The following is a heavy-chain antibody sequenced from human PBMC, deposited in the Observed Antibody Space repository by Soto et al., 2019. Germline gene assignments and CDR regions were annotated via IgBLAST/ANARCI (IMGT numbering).Heavy chain of an antibody. V-gene: IGHV1-69*13. CDR2: IIPFFNTS. Sequence: SVKVSCKASADTFSSYAISWVRLAPGQGLDWMGGIIPFFNTSNYAQKFRGRVTITADESTSTAYMELSSLRSEDTAMYYCARESAYGGNPLAFDYWGQGTLVTVSS. CDR1: ADTFSSYA. D-gene: IGHD1-26*01. CDR3: ARESAYGGNPLAFDY. J-gene: IGHJ4*02.